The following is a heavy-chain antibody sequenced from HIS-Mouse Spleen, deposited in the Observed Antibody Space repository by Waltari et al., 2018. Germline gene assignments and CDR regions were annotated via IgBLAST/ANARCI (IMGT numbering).Heavy chain of an antibody. D-gene: IGHD2-2*01. J-gene: IGHJ6*02. V-gene: IGHV4-39*07. CDR1: GGSISSSSYY. CDR3: ARDQRCSSTSCPAYYYYGMDV. Sequence: QLQLQESGPGLVKPSETLSLTCTVSGGSISSSSYYWGWIRQPPGKGAGWIGSIYYSGSTYYNPSLKSRVTISVDTSKNQFSLKLSSVTAADTAVYYCARDQRCSSTSCPAYYYYGMDVWGQGTTVTVSS. CDR2: IYYSGST.